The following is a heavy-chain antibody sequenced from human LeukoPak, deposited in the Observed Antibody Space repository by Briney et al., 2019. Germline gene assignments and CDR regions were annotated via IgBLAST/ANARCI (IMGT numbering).Heavy chain of an antibody. CDR1: GGSISSYY. CDR3: ARVYYYYYYMDV. V-gene: IGHV4-59*12. J-gene: IGHJ6*03. Sequence: SETLSLTCTVSGGSISSYYWGWIRQPPGEGLEWIGNIYYSGSTYYNPSLKSRVTISVDTSKNQFSLKLDSVTAADTAVYFCARVYYYYYYMDVWGKGTTVTVSS. CDR2: IYYSGST.